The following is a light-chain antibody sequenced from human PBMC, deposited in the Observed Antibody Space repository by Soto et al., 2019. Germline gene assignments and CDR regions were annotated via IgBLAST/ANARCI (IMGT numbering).Light chain of an antibody. Sequence: EIVLTQSPGTLSLSPGERATLSCRTSQSVNSNFLAWYQQKPGQAPRLLVYGSSTRAAGVPDRFSGSGSGTDFTLTISRLEPEDFAVYYCQQYRHSPLLYTFGQGTKLGVK. CDR2: GSS. V-gene: IGKV3-20*01. J-gene: IGKJ2*01. CDR1: QSVNSNF. CDR3: QQYRHSPLLYT.